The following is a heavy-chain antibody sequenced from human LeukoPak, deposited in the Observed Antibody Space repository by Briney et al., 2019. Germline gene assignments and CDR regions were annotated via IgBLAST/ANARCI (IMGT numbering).Heavy chain of an antibody. J-gene: IGHJ4*02. Sequence: SETLSLTCTVSGGSISSYYWSWIRQPPGKGLEWIGYIYYSGSTNYNPSLKSRVTISVDTSKNQFSLKLSSVTAADTAVYYCARSPEVLRFDYLGQGTLVTVSS. D-gene: IGHD3-3*01. CDR2: IYYSGST. CDR1: GGSISSYY. V-gene: IGHV4-59*01. CDR3: ARSPEVLRFDY.